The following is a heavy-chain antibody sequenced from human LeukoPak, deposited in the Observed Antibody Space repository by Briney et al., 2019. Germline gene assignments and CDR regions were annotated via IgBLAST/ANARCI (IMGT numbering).Heavy chain of an antibody. V-gene: IGHV1-18*01. J-gene: IGHJ4*02. Sequence: ASVKVSCKASGYTFISYGISWVRQAPGQGLEWMGWISAHDGNTNYAQRLQGRVTMTTDTSTSTAYMELRSLRSDDTAVYYCARVDTVLDYCFDYWGQGTLVTVSP. CDR3: ARVDTVLDYCFDY. CDR1: GYTFISYG. D-gene: IGHD5-18*01. CDR2: ISAHDGNT.